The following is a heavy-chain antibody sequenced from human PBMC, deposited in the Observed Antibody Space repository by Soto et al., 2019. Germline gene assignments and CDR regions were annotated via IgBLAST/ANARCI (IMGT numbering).Heavy chain of an antibody. CDR1: GYAFTGYY. CDR2: INPNSGDT. Sequence: SCKSSGYAFTGYYIHWVRQAPGQGLEWMGWINPNSGDTNYAQKFQGRVTMTRDTSFSTAYMELSSLRSDDTAVYYCATRYSYVHFWGQGTLVTLCS. V-gene: IGHV1-2*02. D-gene: IGHD5-18*01. CDR3: ATRYSYVHF. J-gene: IGHJ4*02.